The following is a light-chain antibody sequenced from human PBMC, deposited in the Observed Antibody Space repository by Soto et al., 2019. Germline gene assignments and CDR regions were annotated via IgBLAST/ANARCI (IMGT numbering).Light chain of an antibody. V-gene: IGKV3-20*01. CDR1: QSVGGSY. CDR2: GAS. Sequence: EVVLTQSPGTLSLSPGERATLSCRASQSVGGSYLAWYQQKPGQAPRLLIYGASYRATGIPDRFSGSGSGTDFTLTINRLEPEDFAIYYCQQYGSSPWAFDQGTKVEIK. J-gene: IGKJ1*01. CDR3: QQYGSSPWA.